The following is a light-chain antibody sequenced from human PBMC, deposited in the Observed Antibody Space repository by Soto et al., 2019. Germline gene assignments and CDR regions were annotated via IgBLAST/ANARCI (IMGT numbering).Light chain of an antibody. CDR3: QQSYSTPPT. Sequence: DIQMTQSPASLSASVGDRVTISCRASQSIGRNLNWYQQKPGKAPTLPIFTSSSLQSGVPSRFSGSGSGTDFILTISSLQPEDFATYYCQQSYSTPPTFGQGTKVDIK. CDR1: QSIGRN. V-gene: IGKV1-39*01. CDR2: TSS. J-gene: IGKJ1*01.